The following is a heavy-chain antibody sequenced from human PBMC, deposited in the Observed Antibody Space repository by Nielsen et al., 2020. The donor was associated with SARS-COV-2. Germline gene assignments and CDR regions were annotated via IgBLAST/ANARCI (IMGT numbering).Heavy chain of an antibody. V-gene: IGHV3-33*08. CDR2: IWYDGTKE. CDR1: GFTFNNYG. J-gene: IGHJ6*03. CDR3: AREGLDYYYMDV. Sequence: GESLKISCAVSGFTFNNYGMHWVRQAPGKGLQWVAVIWYDGTKEYYADSLKGRFTISRDSSENTLYLQMISLRAEDTAVYYCAREGLDYYYMDVWGKGTTVTVSS. D-gene: IGHD6-6*01.